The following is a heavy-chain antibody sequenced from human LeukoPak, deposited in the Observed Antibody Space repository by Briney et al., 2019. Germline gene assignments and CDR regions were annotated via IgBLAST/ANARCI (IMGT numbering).Heavy chain of an antibody. CDR1: GFTFSTYA. J-gene: IGHJ3*02. CDR2: ISGSGGST. CDR3: AKLISGHPRGAFDI. V-gene: IGHV3-23*01. Sequence: GGSLRLSCAASGFTFSTYAMNWVRQAPGKGLEWVSAISGSGGSTYYADSVKGRFTISRDNSKNTLYLQMNSLRAEDTAVYYCAKLISGHPRGAFDIWGQGTMVTVSS.